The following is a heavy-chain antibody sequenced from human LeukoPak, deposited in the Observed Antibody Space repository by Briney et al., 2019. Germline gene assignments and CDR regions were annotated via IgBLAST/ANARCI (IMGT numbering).Heavy chain of an antibody. CDR1: GGSFSGYY. J-gene: IGHJ4*02. Sequence: SETLSLTCAVYGGSFSGYYWSWIRQPPGKGLEWIGEINHSGSTNYNPSLKSRVTISVDTSKNQFSLKLSSVTAADTAVYYCARGGRDGYNYRYWGQGTLVTVS. V-gene: IGHV4-34*01. CDR2: INHSGST. CDR3: ARGGRDGYNYRY. D-gene: IGHD5-24*01.